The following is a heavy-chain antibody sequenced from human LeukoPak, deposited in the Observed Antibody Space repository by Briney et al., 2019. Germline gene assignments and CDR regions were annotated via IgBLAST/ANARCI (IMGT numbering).Heavy chain of an antibody. D-gene: IGHD6-6*01. J-gene: IGHJ4*02. Sequence: ASVKVSCKASGYTFTSYTISWVRQAPGQGLEWMGWISPSNGNANYAQKFQGRVTMTTDTSSTTAYMELWNLRSDDTAMYYCARDIYSSSSQWGQGSLVTVSS. CDR2: ISPSNGNA. V-gene: IGHV1-18*01. CDR3: ARDIYSSSSQ. CDR1: GYTFTSYT.